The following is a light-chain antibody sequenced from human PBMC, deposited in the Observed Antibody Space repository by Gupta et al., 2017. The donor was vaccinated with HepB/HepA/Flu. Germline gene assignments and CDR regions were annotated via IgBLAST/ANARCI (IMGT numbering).Light chain of an antibody. V-gene: IGKV1-5*03. CDR1: QSISSW. CDR2: KAS. J-gene: IGKJ4*01. CDR3: QHENSYPIT. Sequence: DIQMTQSPSTLSASVGDRVTITCRASQSISSWLAWYQRKPGKAPKLLIYKASSLESGVPSRFSGSGSGTEFTLTISSLQPDDFATYYCQHENSYPITFGGGTKVDIK.